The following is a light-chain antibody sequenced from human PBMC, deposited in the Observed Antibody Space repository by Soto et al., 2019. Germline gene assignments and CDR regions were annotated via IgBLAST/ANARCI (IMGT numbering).Light chain of an antibody. J-gene: IGKJ5*01. V-gene: IGKV1-39*01. CDR1: HSISSY. Sequence: DIQMTQSPSSLSASLGDRVTITCRASHSISSYLNWYQQKPGKAPKLLIYAASSLQSGVPSRFSGSGSGTDFTLTISSLQPEDFATYYCQQANSFPITFGQGTRLEIK. CDR3: QQANSFPIT. CDR2: AAS.